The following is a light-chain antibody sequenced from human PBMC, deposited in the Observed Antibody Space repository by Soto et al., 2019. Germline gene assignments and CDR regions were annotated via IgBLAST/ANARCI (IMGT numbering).Light chain of an antibody. J-gene: IGLJ3*02. CDR3: QSFDSSLSGRV. CDR2: GNT. V-gene: IGLV1-40*01. CDR1: SSNIGAGFD. Sequence: QSALTQPPSVSGAPGQRVTISCTGSSSNIGAGFDVHWYQQIPGTAPKLLIYGNTNRPSGVPDRFSVSKSGTSASLAITGLQAEDEADYYCQSFDSSLSGRVFGGGTKLTVL.